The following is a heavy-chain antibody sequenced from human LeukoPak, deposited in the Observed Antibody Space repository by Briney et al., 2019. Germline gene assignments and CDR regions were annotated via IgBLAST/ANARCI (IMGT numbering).Heavy chain of an antibody. J-gene: IGHJ6*03. Sequence: SETLSLTCTVSGVSISGSGYYFGWIRHPPGKGLEWIGEINHSGSTNYNPSLKSRVTISVDTFKNQFSLKLSSVTAADTAVYYCASSYGGYYYYYMDVWGKGTTVTISS. CDR3: ASSYGGYYYYYMDV. CDR2: INHSGST. D-gene: IGHD1-26*01. CDR1: GVSISGSGYY. V-gene: IGHV4-39*07.